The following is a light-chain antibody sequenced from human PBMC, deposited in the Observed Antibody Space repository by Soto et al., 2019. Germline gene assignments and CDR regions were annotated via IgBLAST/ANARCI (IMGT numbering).Light chain of an antibody. V-gene: IGKV1-39*01. Sequence: DIQMTQSPSTLSGSVGDRVFITCRASETISNFLNWYQQKPGKAPKLLIYAASSLQSGVPSRFSGRGSGTDFFLTISSLQPEDFATYYCQLTYSTPYTFGQGTKVDIK. CDR3: QLTYSTPYT. CDR1: ETISNF. CDR2: AAS. J-gene: IGKJ2*01.